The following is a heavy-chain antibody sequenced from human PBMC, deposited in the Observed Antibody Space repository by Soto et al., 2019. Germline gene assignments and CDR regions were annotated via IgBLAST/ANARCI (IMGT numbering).Heavy chain of an antibody. CDR1: GYTFTSYG. CDR2: ISAYNGNT. V-gene: IGHV1-18*01. D-gene: IGHD6-13*01. J-gene: IGHJ6*03. CDR3: ARMPAAAGNYYYYYMDV. Sequence: ASVKVSCKASGYTFTSYGISWVRQAPGQGLEWMGWISAYNGNTNYAQKLQGRVTMTTDTSTSTAYMELRSLRSDDTAVDYCARMPAAAGNYYYYYMDVWGKGTTVTVSS.